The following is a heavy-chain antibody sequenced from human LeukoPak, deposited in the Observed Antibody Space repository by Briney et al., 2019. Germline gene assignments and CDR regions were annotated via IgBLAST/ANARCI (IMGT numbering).Heavy chain of an antibody. CDR2: IYHSGST. Sequence: PSETLSLTCAVSGGSISSGGYSWSWIRQPPGKGLEWIGYIYHSGSTYYDPSLKSRVTISVDRSKNQFSLKLSSETAADTAVYYCARELQGFWFDPWGQGTLVTVSS. V-gene: IGHV4-30-2*01. CDR3: ARELQGFWFDP. CDR1: GGSISSGGYS. J-gene: IGHJ5*02.